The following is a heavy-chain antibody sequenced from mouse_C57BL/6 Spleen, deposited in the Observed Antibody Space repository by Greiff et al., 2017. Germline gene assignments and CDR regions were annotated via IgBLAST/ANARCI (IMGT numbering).Heavy chain of an antibody. D-gene: IGHD1-1*01. CDR1: GYSITSGYY. CDR3: ARDREITTVVAKEDYAMDY. V-gene: IGHV3-6*01. CDR2: ISYDGSN. J-gene: IGHJ4*01. Sequence: ESGPGLVKPSQSLSLTCSVTGYSITSGYYWNWIRQFPGNKLEWMGYISYDGSNNYNPSLKNRISITRDTSKNQFFLKLNSVTTEDTATYYCARDREITTVVAKEDYAMDYWGQGTSVTVSS.